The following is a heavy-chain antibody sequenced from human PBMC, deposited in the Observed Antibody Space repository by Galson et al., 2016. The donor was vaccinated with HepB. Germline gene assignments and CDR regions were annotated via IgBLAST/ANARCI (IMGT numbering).Heavy chain of an antibody. CDR2: ITSGGTT. Sequence: SLRLSCAASGFSFSSYAMSWVRQAPGKGLEWVSGITSGGTTYYADSVKGRFTISRDNSKNILYLQMNTLRAEDTAVYYCARGVYGDHGWFDYWGQGTLVAVSS. J-gene: IGHJ4*02. V-gene: IGHV3-23*01. D-gene: IGHD4-17*01. CDR1: GFSFSSYA. CDR3: ARGVYGDHGWFDY.